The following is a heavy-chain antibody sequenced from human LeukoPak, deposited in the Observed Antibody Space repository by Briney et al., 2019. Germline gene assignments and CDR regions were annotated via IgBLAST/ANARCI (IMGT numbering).Heavy chain of an antibody. CDR2: ISGSGGST. CDR1: GFTFSSYW. Sequence: TGGSLRLSCAASGFTFSSYWMSWVRQAPGKGLEWVSAISGSGGSTYYADSVKGRFTISRDNSKNTLYLQMNSLRAEDTAVYYCAKGNIVLMVYATLDYWGQGTLVTVSS. D-gene: IGHD2-8*01. V-gene: IGHV3-23*01. J-gene: IGHJ4*02. CDR3: AKGNIVLMVYATLDY.